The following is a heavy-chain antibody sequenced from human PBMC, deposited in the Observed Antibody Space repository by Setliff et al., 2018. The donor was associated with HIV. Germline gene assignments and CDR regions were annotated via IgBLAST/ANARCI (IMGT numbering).Heavy chain of an antibody. V-gene: IGHV1-69*04. J-gene: IGHJ3*01. D-gene: IGHD3-16*01. CDR2: IIPILGIA. Sequence: GASVKVSCKASGGTFSSYTISWVRQAPGQGLEWMGRIIPILGIANYAQKFQGRVTITADKSTSTAYMELSSLRSEDTAVYYCARDDGGYNYEEAFDLWGQGTMVTVSS. CDR3: ARDDGGYNYEEAFDL. CDR1: GGTFSSYT.